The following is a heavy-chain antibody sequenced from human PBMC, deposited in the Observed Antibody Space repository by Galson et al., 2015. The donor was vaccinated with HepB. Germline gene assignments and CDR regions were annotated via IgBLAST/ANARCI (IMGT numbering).Heavy chain of an antibody. D-gene: IGHD3-22*01. CDR3: ARDWGSSGYLYDLSYDY. CDR1: GYTFTLYG. J-gene: IGHJ4*02. Sequence: SVKVSCKVSGYTFTLYGITWIRQAPGQGLEWMGWIGAYNGNTHYAQNLQDRVTMTIDTSTTTAYMELRNLRSDDTAVYYCARDWGSSGYLYDLSYDYWGQGTEAAVSS. CDR2: IGAYNGNT. V-gene: IGHV1-18*01.